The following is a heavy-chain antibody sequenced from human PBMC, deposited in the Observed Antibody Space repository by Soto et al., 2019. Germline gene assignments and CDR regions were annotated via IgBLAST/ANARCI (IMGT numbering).Heavy chain of an antibody. CDR2: ISYSGST. Sequence: QVQLQESGPGLVKPSETLSLTCTVSGGSFSSHFWNWIRQPPGKGLEWIGYISYSGSTNYNPSLKSRVTISVDTSKNRFSLKLSSVTAADTAVYYCARAGYSNSADVWGQGTTVTVSS. CDR3: ARAGYSNSADV. D-gene: IGHD6-6*01. CDR1: GGSFSSHF. V-gene: IGHV4-59*11. J-gene: IGHJ6*02.